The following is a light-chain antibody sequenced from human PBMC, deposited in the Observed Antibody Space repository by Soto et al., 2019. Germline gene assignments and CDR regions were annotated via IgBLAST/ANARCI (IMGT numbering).Light chain of an antibody. CDR2: GNS. Sequence: QSVLTQPPSVSGAPGQRVTISCTGSSSNIGAGYDVHWYQQLPGTAPKLLIYGNSNRPSGVPDRFSGSKSGNTASLTISGLQVEDEAHYFCSSYTSASALAIFGGGTKLTVL. CDR1: SSNIGAGYD. V-gene: IGLV1-40*01. CDR3: SSYTSASALAI. J-gene: IGLJ2*01.